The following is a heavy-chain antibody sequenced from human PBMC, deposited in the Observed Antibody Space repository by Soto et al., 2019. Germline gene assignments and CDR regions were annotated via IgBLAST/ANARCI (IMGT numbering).Heavy chain of an antibody. V-gene: IGHV4-30-4*08. CDR1: GDSLRRADYC. CDR2: ICYGGST. CDR3: AREESGRFDY. D-gene: IGHD5-12*01. J-gene: IGHJ4*02. Sequence: NLFVKCTVSGDSLRRADYCWSWIRQAPGKGLEWIGYICYGGSTYHSPSLKSRTSMSVDTSKKQFSLTLTSVTAADTAVYYCAREESGRFDYWGQGRLVSV.